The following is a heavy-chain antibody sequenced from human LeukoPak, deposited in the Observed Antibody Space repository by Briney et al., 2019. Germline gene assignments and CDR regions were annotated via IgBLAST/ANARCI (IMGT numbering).Heavy chain of an antibody. V-gene: IGHV1-69*13. CDR3: ARPSKHNVGYYNGMDV. D-gene: IGHD1-26*01. Sequence: SLKVSSKASGDTFRPYFITWVRQAPGQGREWVGGIIPMFGIANYTQKLATRVTITADESTNMVYMELRRLRCADTAVYYCARPSKHNVGYYNGMDVWGQGTTVTVSS. J-gene: IGHJ6*02. CDR1: GDTFRPYF. CDR2: IIPMFGIA.